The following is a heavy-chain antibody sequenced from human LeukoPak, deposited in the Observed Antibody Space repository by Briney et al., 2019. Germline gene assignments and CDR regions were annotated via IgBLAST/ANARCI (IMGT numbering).Heavy chain of an antibody. D-gene: IGHD6-13*01. J-gene: IGHJ1*01. V-gene: IGHV3-48*03. Sequence: GGSLRLSCAASGFTLSSYEMNWVRQAPGKGLEWVSYISSSGSTIYYADSVKGRFTISRDNAKNSLYLQMNSLRAEDTAVYYCARASPGIAPPGYFQHWGQGTLVTVSS. CDR3: ARASPGIAPPGYFQH. CDR1: GFTLSSYE. CDR2: ISSSGSTI.